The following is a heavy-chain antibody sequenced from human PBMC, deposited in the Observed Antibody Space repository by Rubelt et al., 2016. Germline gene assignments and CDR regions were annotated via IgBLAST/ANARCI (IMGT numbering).Heavy chain of an antibody. D-gene: IGHD6-6*01. J-gene: IGHJ4*02. CDR1: GGSISSYY. V-gene: IGHV4-59*01. CDR2: IYYSGST. Sequence: QVQLQQWGAGLLKPSETLSLTCTVSGGSISSYYWSWIRQPPGKGLEWIGYIYYSGSTNYNPSLKIRVTISVDTSKNQFALKLSSVTAADTAVYYCARAFEYSSPVDYWGQGTLVTVSS. CDR3: ARAFEYSSPVDY.